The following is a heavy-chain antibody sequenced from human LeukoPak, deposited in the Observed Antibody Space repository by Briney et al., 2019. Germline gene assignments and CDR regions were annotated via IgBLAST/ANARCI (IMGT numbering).Heavy chain of an antibody. CDR2: INAGNGNT. Sequence: ASVKVSCTASGYTFTGYTMHWVRQAPGQRLEWMGWINAGNGNTKYSQKFQGRVTISRDTSASTAYMELSSLRSEDTAVYYCAREHFTVVTFFDYWGQGTLVTVSS. J-gene: IGHJ4*02. CDR3: AREHFTVVTFFDY. V-gene: IGHV1-3*01. D-gene: IGHD4-23*01. CDR1: GYTFTGYT.